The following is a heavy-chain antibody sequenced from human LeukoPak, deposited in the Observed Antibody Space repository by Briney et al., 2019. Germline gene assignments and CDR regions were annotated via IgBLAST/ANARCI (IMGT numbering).Heavy chain of an antibody. CDR2: IKQDGSEK. V-gene: IGHV3-7*01. Sequence: GGSLRLSCAASGFTFSNYWMSWVRQAPGKGLEWVANIKQDGSEKYYVDSVKGRFTISRDNAKNSLYLQMNSLRAEDTAVYYCASELGYCSSNSCYSMSLGYWGQGTLVTVSS. D-gene: IGHD2-2*01. CDR1: GFTFSNYW. CDR3: ASELGYCSSNSCYSMSLGY. J-gene: IGHJ4*02.